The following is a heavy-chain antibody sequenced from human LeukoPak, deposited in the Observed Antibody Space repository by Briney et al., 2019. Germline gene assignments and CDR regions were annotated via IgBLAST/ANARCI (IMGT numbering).Heavy chain of an antibody. Sequence: GESLKISCKGSGYSFSSYWMHWVRQAPGKGLVWVSRINSDGSSTIYADSVKGRFTTSRDNAKNTLYLEMNSLRAEDTAVYYCVRDYNSLRPLDYWGQGNLVTVSS. V-gene: IGHV3-74*01. CDR1: GYSFSSYW. CDR3: VRDYNSLRPLDY. J-gene: IGHJ4*02. D-gene: IGHD6-6*01. CDR2: INSDGSST.